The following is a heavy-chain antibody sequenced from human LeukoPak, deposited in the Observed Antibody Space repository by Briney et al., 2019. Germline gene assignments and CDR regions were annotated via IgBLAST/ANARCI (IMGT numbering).Heavy chain of an antibody. CDR2: IYYSGST. V-gene: IGHV4-39*01. CDR3: ARHPRYCSSNSCYGPGAFDI. J-gene: IGHJ3*02. D-gene: IGHD2-2*01. CDR1: GGSITTNTDY. Sequence: SETLSLTCTVSGGSITTNTDYWGWVRQPPGKGLEWIGSIYYSGSTYYSPSLKSRVTISVDTSKNQFSLKLTSVTAADTAVYYCARHPRYCSSNSCYGPGAFDIWGQGTMVTVSS.